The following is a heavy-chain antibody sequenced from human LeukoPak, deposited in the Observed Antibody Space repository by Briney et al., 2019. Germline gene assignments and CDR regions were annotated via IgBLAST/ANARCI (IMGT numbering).Heavy chain of an antibody. D-gene: IGHD1-26*01. CDR3: TRVRQVGAIDY. J-gene: IGHJ4*02. CDR1: GFTFGDYA. CDR2: IRSKAYGGTT. Sequence: GGSLRLSCTASGFTFGDYAMSWVRQAPGKGLEWVGFIRSKAYGGTTEYAASVKGRFTISRDDSKSIAYLQMNSLKTEDTAVYYCTRVRQVGAIDYWGQGTLVTVSS. V-gene: IGHV3-49*04.